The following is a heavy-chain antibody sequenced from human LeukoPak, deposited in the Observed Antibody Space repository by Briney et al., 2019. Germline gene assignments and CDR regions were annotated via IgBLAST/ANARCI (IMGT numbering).Heavy chain of an antibody. CDR2: IYNSGST. D-gene: IGHD5-18*01. V-gene: IGHV4-59*01. CDR1: DDSINIYY. CDR3: ARGYNYGAHYWFDY. J-gene: IGHJ4*02. Sequence: SETLSLTCTVSDDSINIYYWSWIRQAPGKGLEWIGYIYNSGSTNYNPSLRRRVTISMDTSKIQFSLRLTSVTAADTAMYYCARGYNYGAHYWFDYWGQGTLVTVSS.